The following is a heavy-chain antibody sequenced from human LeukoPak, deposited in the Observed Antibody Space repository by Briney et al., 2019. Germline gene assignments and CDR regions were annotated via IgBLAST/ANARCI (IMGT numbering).Heavy chain of an antibody. CDR1: GFTFRSYA. Sequence: GGSLRLSCAASGFTFRSYAMHWVRQAPGKGLEWVAVISDDGSRQHYADFLEGRITISRDNSKNTMSLQMSSLRTEDTAVYFCAREQSGDGWSGFDYWGQGTLVTVSS. V-gene: IGHV3-30*15. D-gene: IGHD6-19*01. CDR2: ISDDGSRQ. J-gene: IGHJ4*02. CDR3: AREQSGDGWSGFDY.